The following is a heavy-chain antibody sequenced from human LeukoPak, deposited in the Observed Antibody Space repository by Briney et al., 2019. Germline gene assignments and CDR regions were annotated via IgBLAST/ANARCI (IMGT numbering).Heavy chain of an antibody. V-gene: IGHV3-30*04. CDR2: VLYDGSMQ. Sequence: PGRSLRLSCAASGFPFTSYSMHWVRQASGKGLEWVGVVLYDGSMQYYADSVKGRFTISRDNSKNTLYVQMNSLRGEDTAVYYCSTGPRSLIYWGHGTLVTVSS. J-gene: IGHJ4*01. CDR3: STGPRSLIY. CDR1: GFPFTSYS.